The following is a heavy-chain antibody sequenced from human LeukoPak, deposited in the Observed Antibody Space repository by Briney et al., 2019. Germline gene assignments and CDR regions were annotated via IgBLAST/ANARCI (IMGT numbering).Heavy chain of an antibody. CDR2: VSPHNSDT. CDR3: ARRYSRNWHIDY. V-gene: IGHV5-51*01. Sequence: PGESLKISCKGSGYNFTNYWIDWVRQMPGKGLEWMGIVSPHNSDTRYNPSFQGQVTISVDKSISAAYLHLSSLKASDTAMYYCARRYSRNWHIDYWGQGTLVTVSS. J-gene: IGHJ4*02. CDR1: GYNFTNYW. D-gene: IGHD5-12*01.